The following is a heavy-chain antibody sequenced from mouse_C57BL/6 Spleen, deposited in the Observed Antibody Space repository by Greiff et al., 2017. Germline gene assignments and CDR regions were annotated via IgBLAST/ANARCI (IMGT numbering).Heavy chain of an antibody. J-gene: IGHJ2*01. D-gene: IGHD2-3*01. Sequence: QVQLQQSGPELVKPGASVKISCKASGYAFSSSWMNWVKQRPGKGLEWIGRIYPGDGDTNYNGKFKGKATLTADKSSSTAYMQLSSLTSEDSAVYFCAPMIRGLFDYWGQGTTLTVSS. V-gene: IGHV1-82*01. CDR2: IYPGDGDT. CDR1: GYAFSSSW. CDR3: APMIRGLFDY.